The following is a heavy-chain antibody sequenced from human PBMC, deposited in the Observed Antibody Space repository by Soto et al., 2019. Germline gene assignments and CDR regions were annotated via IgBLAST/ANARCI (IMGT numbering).Heavy chain of an antibody. CDR1: GGSISSGGYS. J-gene: IGHJ6*02. CDR2: IYHSGST. Sequence: SETLSLTCAVSGGSISSGGYSWSWIRQPPGKGLEWIGYIYHSGSTYYNPSLKSRVTISVDRSKNQFSLKLSSVTAADTAVYYCARDLSYYGMDVWGQGTTVTVSS. V-gene: IGHV4-30-2*01. CDR3: ARDLSYYGMDV.